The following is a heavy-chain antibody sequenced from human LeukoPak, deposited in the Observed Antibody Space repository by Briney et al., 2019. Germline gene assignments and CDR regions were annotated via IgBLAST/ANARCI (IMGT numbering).Heavy chain of an antibody. V-gene: IGHV4-34*01. J-gene: IGHJ4*02. CDR3: ARLPAYYYDSRMEGY. D-gene: IGHD3-22*01. Sequence: PSETLSLTCAVYGGSFSGYYWSWIRQPPGKGLEWIGEINHSGSTNYNPSLKSRVTISVDTSKNQFSLKLSSVTAADTAVYYCARLPAYYYDSRMEGYWGQGTLVTVSS. CDR2: INHSGST. CDR1: GGSFSGYY.